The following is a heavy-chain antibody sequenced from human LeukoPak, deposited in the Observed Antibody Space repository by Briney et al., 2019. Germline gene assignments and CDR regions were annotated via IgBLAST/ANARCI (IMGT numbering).Heavy chain of an antibody. CDR1: GFPFSDYY. CDR3: ARVRKYSGYYSWYFDL. CDR2: IGTAGDT. Sequence: PGGSLRLSCAASGFPFSDYYMSWVRQATGKGLEWVSAIGTAGDTYYPGSVKGRFTISRENAKNSLYLQMNSLRAGDTAVYYCARVRKYSGYYSWYFDLWGRGTLVTVSS. J-gene: IGHJ2*01. V-gene: IGHV3-13*01. D-gene: IGHD5-12*01.